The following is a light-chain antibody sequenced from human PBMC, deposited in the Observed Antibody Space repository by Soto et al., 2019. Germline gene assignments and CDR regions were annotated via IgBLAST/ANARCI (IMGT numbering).Light chain of an antibody. J-gene: IGKJ5*01. CDR1: QGISNS. CDR2: AAS. CDR3: QRYNSAPFA. V-gene: IGKV1-27*01. Sequence: DIQMTQSPSSLSASVGDRVTITCRASQGISNSLAWYQQKPGKPPKLLIYAASTLQPGVPSRISGSGSGTDFTLTISSLQPDDVATYYCQRYNSAPFAFSPGTRLEIK.